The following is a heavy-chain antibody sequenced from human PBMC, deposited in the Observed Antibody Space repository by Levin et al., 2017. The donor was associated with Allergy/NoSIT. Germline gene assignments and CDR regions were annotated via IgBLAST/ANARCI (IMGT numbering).Heavy chain of an antibody. D-gene: IGHD5-24*01. J-gene: IGHJ6*02. CDR3: ASIFGDGYNSYYYYGMDV. CDR1: GFSISTYS. V-gene: IGHV3-21*01. Sequence: GGSLRLSCAASGFSISTYSITWVRQAPGKRLERVSSIGSSSTSIYYADSVRGRFTISIDNAKKSTYLQMNSLRAEDTAVYYCASIFGDGYNSYYYYGMDVCDQATTVTVSS. CDR2: IGSSSTSI.